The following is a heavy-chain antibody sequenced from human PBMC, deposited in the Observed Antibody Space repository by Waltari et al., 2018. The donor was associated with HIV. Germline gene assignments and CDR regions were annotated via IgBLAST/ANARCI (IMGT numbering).Heavy chain of an antibody. CDR3: ARAPMTTVTSRGFDI. CDR2: ISVYNDNT. J-gene: IGHJ3*02. Sequence: QVQLVQPGAEVKKPGASLKVPCKASGYSFTRYGIRWVRQAPGQGLEWIGWISVYNDNTKYAQKIQDRLNMTTDSPTSTAYMELRSLRSDDTAVYYCARAPMTTVTSRGFDIWGQGTMVIVSS. D-gene: IGHD4-17*01. CDR1: GYSFTRYG. V-gene: IGHV1-18*01.